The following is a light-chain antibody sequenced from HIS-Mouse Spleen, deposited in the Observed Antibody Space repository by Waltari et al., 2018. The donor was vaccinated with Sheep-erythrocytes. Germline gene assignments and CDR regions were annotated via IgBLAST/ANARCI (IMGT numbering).Light chain of an antibody. Sequence: QSVLTQPPSASGTPGQRVTISCSGSSSNIGSNTVNWYQQLPGTAPKPLIYSNNHRPSGVPDLFSGSKSGTSASLAISGLQSEDEADYYCAAWDDSLNGYVFGTGTKVTVL. CDR1: SSNIGSNT. J-gene: IGLJ1*01. V-gene: IGLV1-44*01. CDR2: SNN. CDR3: AAWDDSLNGYV.